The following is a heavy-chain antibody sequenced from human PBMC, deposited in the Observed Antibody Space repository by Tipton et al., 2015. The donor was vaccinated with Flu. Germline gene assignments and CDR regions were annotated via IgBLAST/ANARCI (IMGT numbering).Heavy chain of an antibody. Sequence: QVQLVQSGAEVKKPGASVKVSCLASGYTFTNYYLHWVRQAPGQGLEWMGIVNPSGGTTTYARKFRGRVTMTRDTSTSTLYMELSSLRSEDTAVYYCARSTYYYGSGSSDYWGQGILVTVSS. D-gene: IGHD3-10*01. V-gene: IGHV1-46*01. CDR2: VNPSGGTT. CDR1: GYTFTNYY. J-gene: IGHJ4*02. CDR3: ARSTYYYGSGSSDY.